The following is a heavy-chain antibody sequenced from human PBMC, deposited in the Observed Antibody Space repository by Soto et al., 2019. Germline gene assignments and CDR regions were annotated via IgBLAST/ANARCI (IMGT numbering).Heavy chain of an antibody. CDR2: ISASNGNR. CDR1: GYDFSSYG. V-gene: IGHV1-18*04. Sequence: QVQLVQSGAEVKKPGASVKVSCKASGYDFSSYGISWVRQAPGQGLEWMGWISASNGNRDYAQQFQGSVTMTSDTSRTTAYMELRSLRSDDTAVYYCVRGPQRNVYWGEGTLVNVSS. CDR3: VRGPQRNVY. J-gene: IGHJ4*02. D-gene: IGHD2-2*01.